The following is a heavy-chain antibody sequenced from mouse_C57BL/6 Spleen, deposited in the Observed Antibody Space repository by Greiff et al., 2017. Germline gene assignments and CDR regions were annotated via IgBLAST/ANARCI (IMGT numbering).Heavy chain of an antibody. Sequence: VQLQQPGAELVKPGASVQLSCKASGYTFTSYWMQWVKQRPGQGLEWIGEIDPSDSYTNDNQKFKGKATLTVDTSSSTAYMQLSSLTSEDSAVYYCARRFVTTVVAPYFDYWGQGTTLTVSS. CDR3: ARRFVTTVVAPYFDY. CDR1: GYTFTSYW. V-gene: IGHV1-50*01. D-gene: IGHD1-1*01. CDR2: IDPSDSYT. J-gene: IGHJ2*01.